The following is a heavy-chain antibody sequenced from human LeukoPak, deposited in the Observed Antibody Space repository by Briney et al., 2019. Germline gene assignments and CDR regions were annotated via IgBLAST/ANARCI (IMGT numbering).Heavy chain of an antibody. J-gene: IGHJ4*02. CDR3: ARESYDSSGYFGY. Sequence: GRSPRLSCAASGFTFSSYAMHWVRQAPGKGLEWVAVISYDGSNKYYADSVKGRFTISRDNSKNTLYLQMNSLRAEDTAMYYCARESYDSSGYFGYWGQGTLVTVSS. CDR2: ISYDGSNK. CDR1: GFTFSSYA. D-gene: IGHD3-22*01. V-gene: IGHV3-30*04.